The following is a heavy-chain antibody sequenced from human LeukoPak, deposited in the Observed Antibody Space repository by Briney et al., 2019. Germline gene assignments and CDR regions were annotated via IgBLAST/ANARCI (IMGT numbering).Heavy chain of an antibody. Sequence: GGSLRLSCATSGFIFNNYDPHWVRQAPGKGLEWLATISRDGKRQFYTDSVKGRFTISRDIAKNTLYLQMNSLRAEDTGVYYCAKDHYWSIDYWGRGTLVTVSS. CDR1: GFIFNNYD. CDR2: ISRDGKRQ. D-gene: IGHD3-3*01. CDR3: AKDHYWSIDY. V-gene: IGHV3-30*18. J-gene: IGHJ4*02.